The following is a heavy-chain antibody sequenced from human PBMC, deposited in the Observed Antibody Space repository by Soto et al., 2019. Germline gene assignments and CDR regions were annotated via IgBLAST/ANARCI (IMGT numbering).Heavy chain of an antibody. D-gene: IGHD6-13*01. CDR3: AIDGGDSSSWDSFDP. J-gene: IGHJ5*02. Sequence: ASVKVSCKASGYTFTSYGISWVRQAPGQGLEWMGWISAYNGNTNYAQKLQGRVTMTTDTSTSTAYMELRSLRSDDTAVDYCAIDGGDSSSWDSFDPWGQGTRFTVS. V-gene: IGHV1-18*04. CDR1: GYTFTSYG. CDR2: ISAYNGNT.